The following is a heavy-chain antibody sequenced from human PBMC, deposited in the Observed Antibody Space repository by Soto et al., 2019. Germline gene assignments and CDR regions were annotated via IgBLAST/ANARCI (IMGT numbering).Heavy chain of an antibody. V-gene: IGHV4-59*01. D-gene: IGHD2-15*01. CDR3: ARSAMVAALTFFDI. Sequence: PSETLSLTCTVSGGSISSYYWSWIRQPPGKGLEWIGYIYYSGSTNYNPSLKSRVTISVDTSKNQFSLKLSSVTAADTAVYYCARSAMVAALTFFDIWGQGTMVTVSS. CDR1: GGSISSYY. CDR2: IYYSGST. J-gene: IGHJ3*02.